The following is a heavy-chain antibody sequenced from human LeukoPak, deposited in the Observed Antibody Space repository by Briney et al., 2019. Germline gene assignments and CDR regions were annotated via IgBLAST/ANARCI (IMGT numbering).Heavy chain of an antibody. CDR2: IYYSGST. CDR3: ARGVVGATDPNWYFDL. V-gene: IGHV4-39*01. CDR1: GGSNSSSSYY. J-gene: IGHJ2*01. Sequence: SETLSRTCTVSGGSNSSSSYYWGWIRQPPGKGLEWIGSIYYSGSTYYNPSLKSRVTISVDTSKNQFSLKLSSVTAADTAVYYCARGVVGATDPNWYFDLWGRGTLVTVSS. D-gene: IGHD1-26*01.